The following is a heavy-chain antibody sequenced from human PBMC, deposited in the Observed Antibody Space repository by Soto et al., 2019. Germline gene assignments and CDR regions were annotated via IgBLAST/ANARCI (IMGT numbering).Heavy chain of an antibody. J-gene: IGHJ4*02. CDR2: VDYSGTA. D-gene: IGHD1-20*01. CDR1: GGSISSYDYY. CDR3: ARITGRHLDY. V-gene: IGHV4-39*01. Sequence: SETLSLTCTVSGGSISSYDYYWSWIRQPPGKGLEWIGNVDYSGTAYFSPSLATRVTFHVDTSKNQFSLTLYSVTAADTAVYYCARITGRHLDYWGQGILVTVSS.